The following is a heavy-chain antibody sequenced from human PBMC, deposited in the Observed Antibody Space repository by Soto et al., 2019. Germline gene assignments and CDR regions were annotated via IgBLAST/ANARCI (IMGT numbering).Heavy chain of an antibody. CDR1: GFRFSDNS. CDR3: ARLPKGSLVTA. D-gene: IGHD2-21*02. V-gene: IGHV3-48*02. CDR2: ISSNSDTT. J-gene: IGHJ4*02. Sequence: ESGGGLVYPGGSLRLSCVASGFRFSDNSMNWVRQAPGKGLQWISYISSNSDTTYYADSVKGRFTVSRDNAKNALFLQMNSLRDDDTATYYCARLPKGSLVTAWGQGARVTVSS.